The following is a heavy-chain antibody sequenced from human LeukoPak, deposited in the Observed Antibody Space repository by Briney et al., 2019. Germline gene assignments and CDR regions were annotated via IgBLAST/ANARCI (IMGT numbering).Heavy chain of an antibody. CDR2: ISTSGDT. V-gene: IGHV4-61*02. J-gene: IGHJ5*02. CDR3: ARRPGAGSRDCWFDP. CDR1: GGSISSNNHY. Sequence: SETLSLTCTVSGGSISSNNHYWSWIRQPAGKGLEWIGRISTSGDTHYNPSLMSRVTMSIDTSKNQFSLKLSSVSATDTGVYYCARRPGAGSRDCWFDPWGQGTLVTVSS. D-gene: IGHD2-21*01.